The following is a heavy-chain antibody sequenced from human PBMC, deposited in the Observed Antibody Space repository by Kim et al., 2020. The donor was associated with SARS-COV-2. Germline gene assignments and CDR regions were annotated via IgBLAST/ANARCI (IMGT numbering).Heavy chain of an antibody. CDR2: IYYSGST. V-gene: IGHV4-59*01. D-gene: IGHD3-10*01. J-gene: IGHJ3*02. CDR1: GGSISSYY. Sequence: SETLSLTCTVSGGSISSYYWSWIRQPPGKGLEWIGYIYYSGSTNYNPSLKSRVTISVDTSKNQFSLKLSSVTAADTAVYYCARRAFGPLNSGSYYRPSDAFDIWGQGTMVTVSS. CDR3: ARRAFGPLNSGSYYRPSDAFDI.